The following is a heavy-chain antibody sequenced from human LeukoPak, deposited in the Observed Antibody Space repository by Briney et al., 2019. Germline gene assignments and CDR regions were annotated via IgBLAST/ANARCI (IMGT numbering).Heavy chain of an antibody. CDR3: SNPPNTGDFYY. Sequence: GASVKVSCKTSGYTFTNLDINWLRQAPGQGLEWMGWMSPNSGDTGYAQKFQGRASMTRDIFKSTAYMELSSLRSEDTAIYCASNPPNTGDFYYWGLGTLVTVSS. CDR1: GYTFTNLD. D-gene: IGHD1-1*01. CDR2: MSPNSGDT. V-gene: IGHV1-8*01. J-gene: IGHJ4*02.